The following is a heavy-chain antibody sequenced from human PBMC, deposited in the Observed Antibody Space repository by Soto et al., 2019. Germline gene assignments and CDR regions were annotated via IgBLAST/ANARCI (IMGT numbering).Heavy chain of an antibody. CDR2: INSDGSTT. Sequence: EVQLVESGGGLVQPGGSLRLSCAASGFTFSSYWMLWVRQAPGKGLVWVSRINSDGSTTSYADSVKGRFTISRDNAKNTLYLQMNSLRAEHTAVYYCARVNPGYSYVNYWGQGTLVTVSS. D-gene: IGHD5-18*01. CDR1: GFTFSSYW. J-gene: IGHJ4*02. CDR3: ARVNPGYSYVNY. V-gene: IGHV3-74*01.